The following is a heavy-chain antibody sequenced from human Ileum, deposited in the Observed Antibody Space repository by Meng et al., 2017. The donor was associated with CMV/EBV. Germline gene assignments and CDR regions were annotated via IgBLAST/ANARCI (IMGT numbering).Heavy chain of an antibody. CDR1: RDSVSSTTVT. Sequence: QVQLQQSGPGLVKTPQTLLLSCAISRDSVSSTTVTWNWIRQSPSRGLEWLGRTYYRSKWFNDYALSVRGRITINPDISKNQLSLQLNSVTPEDTAVYYCVRLTGNSWLDYWGRGTLVTVSS. D-gene: IGHD6-13*01. V-gene: IGHV6-1*01. CDR2: TYYRSKWFN. CDR3: VRLTGNSWLDY. J-gene: IGHJ4*02.